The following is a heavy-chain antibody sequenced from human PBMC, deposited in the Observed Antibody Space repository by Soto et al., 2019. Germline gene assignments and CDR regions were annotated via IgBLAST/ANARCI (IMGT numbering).Heavy chain of an antibody. Sequence: GESLKISCKGSGYSFTSYWIGWVRQMPGKGLEWMGIIYPGDSETRYSTSFRGQVTISADMSISTAYLQWSTMKFLYTPMYFCASLGGGDHTTINYYLDYGMDVWGQGTTVTVSS. CDR2: IYPGDSET. CDR3: ASLGGGDHTTINYYLDYGMDV. D-gene: IGHD2-21*02. V-gene: IGHV5-51*01. J-gene: IGHJ6*02. CDR1: GYSFTSYW.